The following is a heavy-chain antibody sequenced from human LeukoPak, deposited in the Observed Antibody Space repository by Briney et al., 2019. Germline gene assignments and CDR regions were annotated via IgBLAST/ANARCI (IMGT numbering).Heavy chain of an antibody. V-gene: IGHV3-30-3*01. J-gene: IGHJ4*02. D-gene: IGHD5-18*01. CDR1: GFTFSSYA. CDR3: ARDRRYRGDY. CDR2: ISYDGSNK. Sequence: GRSLRLSCAASGFTFSSYAMHWVRQAPGKGLEWVAVISYDGSNKYYADSVKGRFTISRDNSKNTLYLQMNSLRAEDTAVYYCARDRRYRGDYWGQGTLVTVSS.